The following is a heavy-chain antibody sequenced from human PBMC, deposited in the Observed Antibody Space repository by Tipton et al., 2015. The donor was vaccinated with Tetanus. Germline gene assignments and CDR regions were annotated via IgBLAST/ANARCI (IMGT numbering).Heavy chain of an antibody. CDR1: GGSIYNYY. CDR3: ARRGGRQRMLPKYLDY. D-gene: IGHD6-25*01. J-gene: IGHJ4*02. Sequence: GLVKPSETLSLTCTVSGGSIYNYYWTWVRQSPGKAPEWIGYISDSGTTNYNPSLQSRVTIIVDTSRNQFSLKVTSLTAADTAVYYCARRGGRQRMLPKYLDYWGRGTLVTVSS. CDR2: ISDSGTT. V-gene: IGHV4-59*01.